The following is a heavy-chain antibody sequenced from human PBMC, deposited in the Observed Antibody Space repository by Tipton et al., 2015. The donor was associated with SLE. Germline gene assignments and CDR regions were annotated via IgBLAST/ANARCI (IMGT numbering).Heavy chain of an antibody. D-gene: IGHD2-2*01. CDR2: VCNSGST. J-gene: IGHJ4*02. Sequence: TLSLTCIVSGASVGTYCWNWLRQSPGKGLEWIGCVCNSGSTNYSPSLESRGTISVDTSKHQFSLKLTSVTAADTAVYYCARGGTPRVSPAASFDYWGQGTLVSASS. CDR1: GASVGTYC. CDR3: ARGGTPRVSPAASFDY. V-gene: IGHV4-59*02.